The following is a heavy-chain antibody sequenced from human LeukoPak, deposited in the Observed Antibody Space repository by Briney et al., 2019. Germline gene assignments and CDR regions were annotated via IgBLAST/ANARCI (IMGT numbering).Heavy chain of an antibody. CDR2: IESNGGDK. Sequence: SGGSLRLSCAASGFSFSIYWMSWIRQTPGKGLEYVANIESNGGDKYYVDSVKGRFTISRDNAKNSLYLQMNSLRAEDTAVYYCAKDGAATGIDYWGQGTLVSVSS. CDR1: GFSFSIYW. J-gene: IGHJ4*02. CDR3: AKDGAATGIDY. D-gene: IGHD2-15*01. V-gene: IGHV3-7*01.